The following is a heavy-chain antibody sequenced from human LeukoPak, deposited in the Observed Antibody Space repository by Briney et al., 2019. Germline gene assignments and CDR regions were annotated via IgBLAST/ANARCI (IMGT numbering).Heavy chain of an antibody. D-gene: IGHD6-19*01. J-gene: IGHJ4*02. V-gene: IGHV4-34*01. CDR2: INHSGST. CDR3: ARSEYSSGWYFDY. Sequence: PSETLSLTCAVYGGSFSGYYWSWIRQPPGKGLEWIGEINHSGSTNYNPSLKSRVTISVDKSKNQFSLKLSSVTAADTAVYYCARSEYSSGWYFDYWGQGTLVTVSS. CDR1: GGSFSGYY.